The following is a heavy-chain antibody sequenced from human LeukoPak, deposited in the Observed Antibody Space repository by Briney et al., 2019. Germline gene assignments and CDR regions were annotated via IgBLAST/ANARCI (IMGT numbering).Heavy chain of an antibody. V-gene: IGHV1-3*01. CDR1: GYTFTSYA. CDR2: INAGNGNT. J-gene: IGHJ5*02. CDR3: ARVGDPSSSWSLNWFDP. D-gene: IGHD6-13*01. Sequence: APVQVSCKASGYTFTSYAMHWVRQAPGQRLEWMGWINAGNGNTKYSQKFQGRVTITRDTSASTAYMELSSLRSEDTAVYYCARVGDPSSSWSLNWFDPWGQGTLVTVSS.